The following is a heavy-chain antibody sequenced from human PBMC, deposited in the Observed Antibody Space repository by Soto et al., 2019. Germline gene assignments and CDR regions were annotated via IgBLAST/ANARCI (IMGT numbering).Heavy chain of an antibody. CDR2: VSGNNGAS. CDR1: GYTSADFG. D-gene: IGHD2-2*01. Sequence: GASVKVSCKASGYTSADFGISWVRQAPGQGLEWMGWVSGNNGASNPAPKVQGRITMTLDTSTGVSYMALRSLRSYDTAIYYCVRDQKYFRVNGNWFDSWGQGTLVTVSS. CDR3: VRDQKYFRVNGNWFDS. V-gene: IGHV1-18*04. J-gene: IGHJ5*01.